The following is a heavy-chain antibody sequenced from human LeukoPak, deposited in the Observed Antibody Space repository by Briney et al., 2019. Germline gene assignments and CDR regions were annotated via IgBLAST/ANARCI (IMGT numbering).Heavy chain of an antibody. CDR2: ISGSGGST. D-gene: IGHD2-15*01. J-gene: IGHJ4*02. V-gene: IGHV3-23*01. CDR3: AKGVNGGSCFDY. Sequence: GGSLRLSCAAAGFTFSSYAMSWVRQAPGKGLEWVSAISGSGGSTYYADSVKGRFTISRDNYKNTLYLQMNSLRAEDTAVYYCAKGVNGGSCFDYWGQGTLVTVSS. CDR1: GFTFSSYA.